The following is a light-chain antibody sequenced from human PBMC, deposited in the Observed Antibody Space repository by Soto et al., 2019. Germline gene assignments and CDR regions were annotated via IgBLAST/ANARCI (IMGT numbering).Light chain of an antibody. CDR2: SNN. CDR1: SSNIGRNT. CDR3: AGWDDSLNGPV. V-gene: IGLV1-44*01. J-gene: IGLJ2*01. Sequence: QAVGTQPPSASGTPGQRVTGSCSGSSSNIGRNTVNWYQQLPGTAPKLLIYSNNQRPSGVPDRFSGSKSGTSGSLAISGLQSEDEADYYCAGWDDSLNGPVFDGATKLTVL.